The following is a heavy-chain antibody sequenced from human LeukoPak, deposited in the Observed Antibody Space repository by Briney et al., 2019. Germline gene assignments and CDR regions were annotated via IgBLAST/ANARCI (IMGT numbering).Heavy chain of an antibody. CDR2: IYYSGST. Sequence: SETLSLTCTVSGGSISSYYWSWIRQPPGKGLEWIGYIYYSGSTNYNPSLKSRVTISVDTSKNQFSLKLSSVTAADTAVYYCARWGDGPTTLRFLEWSFDYWGQGTLVTVSS. J-gene: IGHJ4*02. D-gene: IGHD3-3*01. CDR3: ARWGDGPTTLRFLEWSFDY. CDR1: GGSISSYY. V-gene: IGHV4-59*01.